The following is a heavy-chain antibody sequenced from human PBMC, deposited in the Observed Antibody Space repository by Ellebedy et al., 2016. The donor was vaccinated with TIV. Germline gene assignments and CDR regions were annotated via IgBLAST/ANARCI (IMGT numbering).Heavy chain of an antibody. V-gene: IGHV3-7*01. CDR3: ARDRYGDYYFDY. D-gene: IGHD4-17*01. CDR2: IKEDGSEK. J-gene: IGHJ4*02. CDR1: GFTFSSYW. Sequence: GGSLRLXXAASGFTFSSYWMSWVRQAPGKGPEWVANIKEDGSEKYYVDSVKGRFTISRDNAKNSLYLQMNSLRAEDTAVYYCARDRYGDYYFDYWGQGVLVTVSS.